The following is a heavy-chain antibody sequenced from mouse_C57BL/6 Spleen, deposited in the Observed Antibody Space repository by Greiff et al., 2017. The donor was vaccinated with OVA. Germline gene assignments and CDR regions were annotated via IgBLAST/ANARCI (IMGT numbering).Heavy chain of an antibody. CDR3: ARWDYESFYAMDY. CDR1: GYTFTDYY. CDR2: INPNNGGS. D-gene: IGHD2-4*01. Sequence: EVQLQQSGPELVKPGASVKISCKASGYTFTDYYMNWVQQSHGKSLEWIGDINPNNGGSSSNQKFTGKAPLTIDKSSSTAYIELLSPTSDDSAVYYCARWDYESFYAMDYWGQGTSVTVSS. J-gene: IGHJ4*01. V-gene: IGHV1-26*01.